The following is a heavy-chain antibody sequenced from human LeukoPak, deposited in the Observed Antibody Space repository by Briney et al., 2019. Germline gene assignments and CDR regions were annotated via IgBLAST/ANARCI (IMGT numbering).Heavy chain of an antibody. Sequence: ASVKVSCKASGYTFTGYYMHWVRQAPGQGLEWMGWINPNSGGTNYAQKFQGRVTMTRDTSISTAYMELSRLRSDDTAVYYCASSTAAIDNWFDPWGQGTLVTVSS. J-gene: IGHJ5*02. V-gene: IGHV1-2*02. CDR1: GYTFTGYY. CDR3: ASSTAAIDNWFDP. CDR2: INPNSGGT. D-gene: IGHD2-2*02.